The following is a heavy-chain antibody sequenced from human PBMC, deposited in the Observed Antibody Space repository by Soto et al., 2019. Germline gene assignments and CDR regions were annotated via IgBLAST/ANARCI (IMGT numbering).Heavy chain of an antibody. Sequence: EVQLVESGGGLVQLGGSRRLSCAASGFTFSSFWMTWVRQAPGKGLEWVANIKQDGSEKYYVDSVKGRFTISRDNARNSLFLEMKSLRSEDTAVYSCVRDRSGSYLEGVDYWGQGTLVTVSS. CDR2: IKQDGSEK. CDR1: GFTFSSFW. V-gene: IGHV3-7*01. J-gene: IGHJ4*02. CDR3: VRDRSGSYLEGVDY. D-gene: IGHD1-26*01.